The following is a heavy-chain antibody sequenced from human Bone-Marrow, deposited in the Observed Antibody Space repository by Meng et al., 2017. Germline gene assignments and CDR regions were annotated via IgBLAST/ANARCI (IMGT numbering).Heavy chain of an antibody. D-gene: IGHD3-10*01. CDR2: ISSSGSTI. J-gene: IGHJ6*02. Sequence: GGSLRLSCAASGFTFSSYEMNWVRQAPGKGLEWVSYISSSGSTIYYADSVKGRFTISRDNAKNSLYLQMNSLRAEDTAVYYCARDAATLWFGEFYYYYYGMDVWGQGTTVTVSS. CDR1: GFTFSSYE. CDR3: ARDAATLWFGEFYYYYYGMDV. V-gene: IGHV3-48*03.